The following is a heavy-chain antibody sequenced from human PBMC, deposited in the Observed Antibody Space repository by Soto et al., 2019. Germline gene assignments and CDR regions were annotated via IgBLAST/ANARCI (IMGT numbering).Heavy chain of an antibody. J-gene: IGHJ5*02. CDR2: INPDNGNT. D-gene: IGHD2-15*01. CDR1: GYTFTRYT. Sequence: ASVKVSCKASGYTFTRYTMNWGLQAPGQRLEWMGWINPDNGNTKSSQKFQDRVIITRDTSASTAYMDLSSLRSEDTAVYYCARGIAKGQLDPWGQGTLVTVYS. V-gene: IGHV1-3*01. CDR3: ARGIAKGQLDP.